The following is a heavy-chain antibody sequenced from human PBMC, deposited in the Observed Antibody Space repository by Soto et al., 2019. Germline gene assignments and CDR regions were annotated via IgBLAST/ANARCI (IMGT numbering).Heavy chain of an antibody. J-gene: IGHJ5*02. D-gene: IGHD3-10*01. CDR1: GFTFSSYG. CDR2: ISYDGSNK. Sequence: GGSLRLSCAASGFTFSSYGMHWVRQAPGKGLEWVAVISYDGSNKYYADSVKGRFTISRDNSKNTLYLQMNSLRAEDTAVYYCAKDGGDYYGSGSYVNWFDPWGQGTLVTVSS. V-gene: IGHV3-30*18. CDR3: AKDGGDYYGSGSYVNWFDP.